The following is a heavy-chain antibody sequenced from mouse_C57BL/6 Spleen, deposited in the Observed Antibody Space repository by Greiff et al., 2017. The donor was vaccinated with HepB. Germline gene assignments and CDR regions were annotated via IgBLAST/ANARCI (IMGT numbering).Heavy chain of an antibody. D-gene: IGHD4-1*01. Sequence: EVKLVESGGDLVKPGGSLKLSCAASGFTFSSYGMSWVRQTPDKRLEWVATISSGGSYTYYPDSVKGRFTISRDNAKNTLYLQMSSLKSEDTAMYYCARTLTGGENYFDYWGQGTTLTVSS. V-gene: IGHV5-6*01. CDR3: ARTLTGGENYFDY. CDR1: GFTFSSYG. CDR2: ISSGGSYT. J-gene: IGHJ2*01.